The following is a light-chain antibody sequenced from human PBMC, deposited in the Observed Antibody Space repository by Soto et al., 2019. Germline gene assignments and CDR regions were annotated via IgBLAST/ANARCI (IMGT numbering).Light chain of an antibody. CDR1: SSDVGGYNY. J-gene: IGLJ3*02. V-gene: IGLV2-14*01. Sequence: QSALTQPASVSGSPGQSITISCTGTSSDVGGYNYVSWYQQRPGKAPKLMIYEVTNRPSGLSNRFSGSKSGNTASLTISGLQAEDEADYYCSSYTTSSTHWVFGGGTQLSVL. CDR2: EVT. CDR3: SSYTTSSTHWV.